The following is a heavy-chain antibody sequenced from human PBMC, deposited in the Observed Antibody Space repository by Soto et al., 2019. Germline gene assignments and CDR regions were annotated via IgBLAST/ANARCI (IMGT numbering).Heavy chain of an antibody. Sequence: EVQLVESGGGLVKPGGSLRLSCAASGFTFSNAWMSWVRQAPGKGLEWVGRIKSKTDGGTTDYAAPVKGRFTISRDDSKNTLYLQMNSLKTGDTAVYYCTTEGLTIVGVVFLYYWGQGTLVTVSS. CDR2: IKSKTDGGTT. J-gene: IGHJ4*02. V-gene: IGHV3-15*01. D-gene: IGHD3-3*01. CDR3: TTEGLTIVGVVFLYY. CDR1: GFTFSNAW.